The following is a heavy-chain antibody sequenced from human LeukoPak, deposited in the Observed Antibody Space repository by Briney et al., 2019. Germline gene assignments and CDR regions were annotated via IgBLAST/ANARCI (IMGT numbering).Heavy chain of an antibody. CDR1: GGTFSSYA. V-gene: IGHV1-69*01. D-gene: IGHD2-15*01. Sequence: SVKVSCKASGGTFSSYAISWDRQAPGQGLEWMGGIIPIFGTANYAQKFQGRVTITADESTSTAYMELSSLRSEDTAVYYCATNGDCSGGSCYLFDYWGQGTLVTVSS. CDR2: IIPIFGTA. CDR3: ATNGDCSGGSCYLFDY. J-gene: IGHJ4*02.